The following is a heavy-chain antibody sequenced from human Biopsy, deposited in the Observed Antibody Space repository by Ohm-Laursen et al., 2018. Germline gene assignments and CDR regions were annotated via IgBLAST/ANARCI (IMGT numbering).Heavy chain of an antibody. CDR2: ISRRSSDI. CDR1: GFIFSTYT. J-gene: IGHJ6*02. D-gene: IGHD2-2*01. Sequence: SLRLSCAASGFIFSTYTMNWVRQAPGEGLEWVSSISRRSSDIYYADSVKGGFTISRDNAKNPLFLHMNSLRAEDRAVYYCARESALKWYQSLSYFNGMDVWGQGTTVTVSS. V-gene: IGHV3-21*01. CDR3: ARESALKWYQSLSYFNGMDV.